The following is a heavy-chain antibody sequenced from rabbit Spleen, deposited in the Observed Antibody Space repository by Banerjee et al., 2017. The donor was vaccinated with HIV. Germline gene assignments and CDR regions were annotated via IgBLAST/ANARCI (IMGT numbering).Heavy chain of an antibody. CDR2: INIATGKS. Sequence: QSLEESGGDLVKPGASLTLTCTASGFSFSGSYWICWVRQAPGKGLEWITCINIATGKSVYASWVSGRFIMSRTSSTTVTLQMTSLTAADTATYFCARDLVTAIGWNFALWGPGTLVTVS. J-gene: IGHJ4*01. CDR1: GFSFSGSYW. V-gene: IGHV1S40*01. D-gene: IGHD7-1*01. CDR3: ARDLVTAIGWNFAL.